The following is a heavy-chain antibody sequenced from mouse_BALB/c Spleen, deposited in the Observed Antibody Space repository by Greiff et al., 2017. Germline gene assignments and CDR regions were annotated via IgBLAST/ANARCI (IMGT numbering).Heavy chain of an antibody. Sequence: EVKLMESGGGLVQPGGSLKLSCAASGFTFSSYGMSWVRQTPDKRLELVATINSNGGSTYYPDSVKGRFTISRDNAKNTLYLQMSSLKSEDTAMYYCAREIYYGNAMDYWGQGTSVTVSS. CDR1: GFTFSSYG. CDR2: INSNGGST. D-gene: IGHD2-1*01. V-gene: IGHV5-6-3*01. CDR3: AREIYYGNAMDY. J-gene: IGHJ4*01.